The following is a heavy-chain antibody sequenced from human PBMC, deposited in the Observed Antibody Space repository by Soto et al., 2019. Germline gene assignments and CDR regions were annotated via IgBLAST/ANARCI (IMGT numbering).Heavy chain of an antibody. CDR3: AKGPEGY. J-gene: IGHJ4*02. V-gene: IGHV3-30*18. Sequence: GSLRLSCAASGFTFSSYGMHWVRQAPGKGLEWVAVISYDGSNKYYADSVKGRFTISRDNSKNTLYLQMNSLRAEDTAVYYCAKGPEGYWGQGTLVTVSS. CDR2: ISYDGSNK. CDR1: GFTFSSYG.